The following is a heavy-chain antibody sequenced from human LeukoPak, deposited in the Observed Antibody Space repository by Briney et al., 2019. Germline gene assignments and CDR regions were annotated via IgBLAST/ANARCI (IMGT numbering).Heavy chain of an antibody. D-gene: IGHD3-10*01. CDR2: IDHSGSI. CDR3: ARGRGGSEDY. CDR1: GGSFTDYY. Sequence: KPSETLSLTCAVYGGSFTDYYWSWIRQSPGKGLEWIGEIDHSGSINYNPSLKSRVTISVDTSKNQFSLKLSSVTAADTAVYYCARGRGGSEDYWGQGTLVTVSS. J-gene: IGHJ4*02. V-gene: IGHV4-34*09.